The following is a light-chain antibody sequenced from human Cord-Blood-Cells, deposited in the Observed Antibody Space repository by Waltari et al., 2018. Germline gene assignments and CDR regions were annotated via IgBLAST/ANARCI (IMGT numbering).Light chain of an antibody. CDR3: CSYAGSRV. CDR1: SPAVGSNTP. CDR2: EGS. J-gene: IGLJ2*01. V-gene: IGLV2-23*01. Sequence: ALTQPPAVSGPPGQSITLARTGTSPAVGSNTPVSWYHPHPGKAPKLMIYEGSKRPSGVSNRFSGSKSGNTASLTTSGLQAEDEADYYCCSYAGSRVFGGGTKLTVL.